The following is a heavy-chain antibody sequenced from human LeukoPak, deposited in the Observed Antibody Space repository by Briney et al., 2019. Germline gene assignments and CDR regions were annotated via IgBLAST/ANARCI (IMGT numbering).Heavy chain of an antibody. V-gene: IGHV5-51*01. CDR2: IYPGDSDT. D-gene: IGHD3-10*01. Sequence: GASVKISCKGSGYSFTSYWIGWVRQMPGKGLEWMGIIYPGDSDTRYSPSFQGQVTISADKSISTAYLQWSSLKASDTAMYYCARRGYYGSGSSTGVDHWGQGTLVTVPS. J-gene: IGHJ4*02. CDR1: GYSFTSYW. CDR3: ARRGYYGSGSSTGVDH.